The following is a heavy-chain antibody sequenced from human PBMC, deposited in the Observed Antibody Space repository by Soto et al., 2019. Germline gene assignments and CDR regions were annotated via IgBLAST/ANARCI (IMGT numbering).Heavy chain of an antibody. CDR1: GYTFTIYG. Sequence: ASVKVSCKASGYTFTIYGISWVRQAPGQGLEWMGWISAYNGNTNYAQKLQGRVTMTTDTSTSTAYMELRSLRSDDTAVYYCARDQLRDDAFDIWGQGTMVTVSS. J-gene: IGHJ3*02. CDR2: ISAYNGNT. CDR3: ARDQLRDDAFDI. V-gene: IGHV1-18*01. D-gene: IGHD4-17*01.